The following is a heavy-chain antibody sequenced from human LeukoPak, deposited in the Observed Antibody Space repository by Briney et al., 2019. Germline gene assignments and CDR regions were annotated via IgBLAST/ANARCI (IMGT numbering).Heavy chain of an antibody. D-gene: IGHD3-22*01. CDR2: INPNSGGT. V-gene: IGHV1-2*02. CDR1: GYTFTGYY. J-gene: IGHJ4*02. Sequence: ASVKVSCKASGYTFTGYYMHWVRQAPGQGLEWMGWINPNSGGTNYAQKFQGRVTMTRDTSISTAYMELSSLRSDDTALYYCARPYYYHSGRYYYDYWGQGTLVTVSS. CDR3: ARPYYYHSGRYYYDY.